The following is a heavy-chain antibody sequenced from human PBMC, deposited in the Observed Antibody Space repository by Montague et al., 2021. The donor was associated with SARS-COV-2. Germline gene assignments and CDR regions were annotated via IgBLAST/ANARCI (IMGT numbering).Heavy chain of an antibody. D-gene: IGHD3-3*01. CDR3: ARASGKKTIFGVVISYFDY. J-gene: IGHJ4*02. CDR1: GGSISSGGYY. V-gene: IGHV4-31*03. Sequence: TLSLTCTVSGGSISSGGYYWSWIRQHPGKGLEWIGYIYYGGSTYYNPSLKSRVTISVDTSKNQFSLKLSSVTAADTAVYYCARASGKKTIFGVVISYFDYWGQGTLVTVSS. CDR2: IYYGGST.